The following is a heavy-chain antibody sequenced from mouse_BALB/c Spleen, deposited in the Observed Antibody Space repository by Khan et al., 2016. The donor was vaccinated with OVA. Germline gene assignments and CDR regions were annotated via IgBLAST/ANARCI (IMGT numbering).Heavy chain of an antibody. CDR1: GYSFTSYW. D-gene: IGHD1-1*01. V-gene: IGHV1-5*01. CDR2: IYPGNSDT. CDR3: TDCIYVGWFAY. Sequence: EVQLQESGTVLARPGASVKMSCKASGYSFTSYWMHWVKQRPGQGLVWSGAIYPGNSDTSYNQKFKGKAKLTAVTSASTAYMELSSLTNEDSAVYSCTDCIYVGWFAYWGQGTLVTVSA. J-gene: IGHJ3*01.